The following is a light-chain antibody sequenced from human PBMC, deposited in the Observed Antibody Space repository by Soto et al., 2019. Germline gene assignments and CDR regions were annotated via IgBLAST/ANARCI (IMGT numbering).Light chain of an antibody. CDR2: DAS. CDR1: QSIRSW. CDR3: QQYDDYPLT. Sequence: DIQMTQSPSSLSASVGDRVTITCRASQSIRSWLAWYQQKPGKAPKFLIYDASNLEGGVPSRFSGSGSGTEFTLTISSLQPDDFATYYCQQYDDYPLTFGGGTKVDIK. V-gene: IGKV1-5*01. J-gene: IGKJ4*01.